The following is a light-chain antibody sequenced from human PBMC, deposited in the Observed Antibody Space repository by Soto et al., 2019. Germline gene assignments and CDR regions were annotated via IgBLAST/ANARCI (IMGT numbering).Light chain of an antibody. J-gene: IGKJ4*01. V-gene: IGKV1-12*01. Sequence: DIQMXQXPXXVSASVGDRVTITCRASQGISSWLAWHQQKPVKAPKLLIYAASSLQSGVPSRFSGSGSGTDFTLTTNSLQPEDFATYYCQQANSFPLTFGGGTKVEIK. CDR1: QGISSW. CDR3: QQANSFPLT. CDR2: AAS.